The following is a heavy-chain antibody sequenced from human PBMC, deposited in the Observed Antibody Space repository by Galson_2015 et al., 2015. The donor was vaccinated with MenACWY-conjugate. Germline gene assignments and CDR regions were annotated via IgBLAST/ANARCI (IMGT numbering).Heavy chain of an antibody. CDR1: GGSIGSSSYY. J-gene: IGHJ5*02. CDR2: ISYSGNT. V-gene: IGHV4-39*07. CDR3: ARSSTVTTRWFDP. Sequence: LSLTCTVSGGSIGSSSYYWAWLRQPPEKGLEWIATISYSGNTYYNPSLKSRVTISVDTSRNQFSLNLNSVTAADTAVYYCARSSTVTTRWFDPWGQGTLVTVSS. D-gene: IGHD4-17*01.